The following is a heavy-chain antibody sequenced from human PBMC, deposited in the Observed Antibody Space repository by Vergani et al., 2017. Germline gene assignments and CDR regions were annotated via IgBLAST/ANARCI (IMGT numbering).Heavy chain of an antibody. V-gene: IGHV1-69*04. J-gene: IGHJ6*02. CDR1: GGTFSSYA. CDR3: ARGLRYCSGGSCYADYYYYGMDV. CDR2: IIPILGIA. D-gene: IGHD2-15*01. Sequence: QVQLVQSGAEVKKPGSSVKVSCKASGGTFSSYAISWVRQAPGQGLEWMGRIIPILGIANYAQKFQGIVTITADKYTSTAYMELSSLRSEDTAVYYCARGLRYCSGGSCYADYYYYGMDVWGQGTTVTVSS.